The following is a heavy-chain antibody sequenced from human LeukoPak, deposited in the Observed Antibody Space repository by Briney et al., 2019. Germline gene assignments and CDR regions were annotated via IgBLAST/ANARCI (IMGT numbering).Heavy chain of an antibody. CDR1: GFTFSTYG. CDR2: IWNDGRDM. J-gene: IGHJ3*02. Sequence: PGGSLRLSCAASGFTFSTYGMHWVRQAPGKGLEWVALIWNDGRDMSYADSVKGRFTISRDNSKNTLDLQMDSLRADDMAVYYCTRDQRKYCSRTTCFVFDIWGQGTVVSVSS. D-gene: IGHD2-2*01. CDR3: TRDQRKYCSRTTCFVFDI. V-gene: IGHV3-33*01.